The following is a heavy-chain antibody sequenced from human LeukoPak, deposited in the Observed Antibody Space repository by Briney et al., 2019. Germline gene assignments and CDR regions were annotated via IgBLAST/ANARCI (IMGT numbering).Heavy chain of an antibody. D-gene: IGHD6-13*01. Sequence: SEPLSLTCTVSGGSISSGGYYWSWIRQHPGKGLEWIGYIYYSGSTYYNPSLKSRVTISVDTSKNQFSLKLSSVTAADTAVYYCAREKQQLSTYFDYWGQGTLVTVSS. CDR3: AREKQQLSTYFDY. J-gene: IGHJ4*02. CDR1: GGSISSGGYY. CDR2: IYYSGST. V-gene: IGHV4-31*03.